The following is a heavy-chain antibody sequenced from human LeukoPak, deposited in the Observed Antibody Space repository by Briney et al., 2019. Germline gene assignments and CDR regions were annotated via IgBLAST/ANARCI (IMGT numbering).Heavy chain of an antibody. V-gene: IGHV3-66*02. CDR2: IYSGDSA. J-gene: IGHJ4*02. CDR1: GFSTNY. D-gene: IGHD3-3*01. CDR3: ARDLWGATGY. Sequence: GGSLRLSCAVSGFSTNYMSWVRQAPGKGLEWGSVIYSGDSAYYADSVKGRFTISRAISKNTLYLQMNSLRPEDTAVYHCARDLWGATGYWGQGTLVTVSS.